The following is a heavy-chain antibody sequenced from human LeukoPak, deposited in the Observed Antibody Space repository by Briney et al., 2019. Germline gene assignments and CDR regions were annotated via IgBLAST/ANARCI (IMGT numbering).Heavy chain of an antibody. D-gene: IGHD3-10*01. V-gene: IGHV1-2*02. CDR1: GYTFTGYY. CDR2: INPNSGGT. J-gene: IGHJ5*02. CDR3: AGGMDSVWFGNNWFDP. Sequence: ASVKVSCKASGYTFTGYYMHWVRQAPGQGLEWMGWINPNSGGTNYAQKFQGRVTMTRDTSISTAYMELSRLRSDDTAVYYCAGGMDSVWFGNNWFDPWGQGTLVTVSS.